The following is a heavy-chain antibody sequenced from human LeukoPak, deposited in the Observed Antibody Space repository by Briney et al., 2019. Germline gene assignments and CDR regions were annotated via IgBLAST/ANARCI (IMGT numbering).Heavy chain of an antibody. D-gene: IGHD4-17*01. J-gene: IGHJ5*02. CDR3: ATCRDEFGDYGFTS. CDR1: GGSIVSYY. V-gene: IGHV4-59*01. CDR2: IYDSWRT. Sequence: SETLSLTCTVSGGSIVSYYWSWIRQPPGKGLEWIGYIYDSWRTKYNPSLTSRVTISADTSKNLFSLKLTSVTAADTALYYCATCRDEFGDYGFTSWGQGTLVTVS.